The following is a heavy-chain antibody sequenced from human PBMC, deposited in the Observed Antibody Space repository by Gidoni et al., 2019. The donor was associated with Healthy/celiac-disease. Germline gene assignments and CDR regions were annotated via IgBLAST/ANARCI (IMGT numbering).Heavy chain of an antibody. D-gene: IGHD3-3*01. CDR3: ARDRVTIFGVARFYGMDV. Sequence: QVQLQQSGPGLVKPSQTLSLTCAISGASVSSNSAAWNWIRQSPSRGLEWLGRTYYRSKWYNDYAVSVKSRITINPDTSKNQFSLQLNSVTPEDTAVYYCARDRVTIFGVARFYGMDVWGQGTTVTVSS. CDR1: GASVSSNSAA. J-gene: IGHJ6*02. CDR2: TYYRSKWYN. V-gene: IGHV6-1*01.